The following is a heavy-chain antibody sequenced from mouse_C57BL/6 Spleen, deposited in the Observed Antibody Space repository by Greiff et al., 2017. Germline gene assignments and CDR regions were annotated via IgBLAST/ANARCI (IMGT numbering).Heavy chain of an antibody. J-gene: IGHJ4*01. CDR2: INYDGSST. CDR3: ARLVANAMDY. D-gene: IGHD1-1*01. CDR1: GFTFSDYY. Sequence: EVKLMESEGGLVQPGSSMKLSCTASGFTFSDYYMAWVRQVPEKGLEWVANINYDGSSTYYLDSLKSRFIISRDNAKNILYLQMSSLKSEDTATYYCARLVANAMDYWGQGTSVTVSS. V-gene: IGHV5-16*01.